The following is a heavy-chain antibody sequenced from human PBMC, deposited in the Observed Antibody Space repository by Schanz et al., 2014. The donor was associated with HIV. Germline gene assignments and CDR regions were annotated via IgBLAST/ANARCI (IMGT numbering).Heavy chain of an antibody. Sequence: QVQLVQSGAEVKKPGSSVKVSCKASGGTFMTYAISWVRQAPGQGLEWMGGIIPVFGTTNYAQKFQGRVTITADKSTSTAYMELSSLTSDDTAVYFCAGSSEYSSGWYVLWGQGILVTVSS. CDR3: AGSSEYSSGWYVL. V-gene: IGHV1-69*06. D-gene: IGHD3-22*01. CDR1: GGTFMTYA. CDR2: IIPVFGTT. J-gene: IGHJ5*02.